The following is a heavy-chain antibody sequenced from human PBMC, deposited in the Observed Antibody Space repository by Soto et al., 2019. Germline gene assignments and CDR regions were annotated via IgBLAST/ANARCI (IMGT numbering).Heavy chain of an antibody. Sequence: QVQLQESGPGLVKPSETLSLTCTVSGGSISSYYWSWIRQPPGKGLEWIGYIYYSGSTNYNPSLKSRVTISVDTSKNQFSLKLSSVTAADTAVYYCARAPPLEYCSGGSCYSVQGAFDIWGQGTMVTVSS. D-gene: IGHD2-15*01. CDR1: GGSISSYY. CDR3: ARAPPLEYCSGGSCYSVQGAFDI. J-gene: IGHJ3*02. CDR2: IYYSGST. V-gene: IGHV4-59*01.